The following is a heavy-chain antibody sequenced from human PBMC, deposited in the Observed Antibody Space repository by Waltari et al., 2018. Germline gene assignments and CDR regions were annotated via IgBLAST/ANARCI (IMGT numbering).Heavy chain of an antibody. V-gene: IGHV4-61*02. CDR2: IYTSGST. Sequence: QVQLQESGPGLVKPSQTLSLTCTVSGGSIRSGSYYWSWIRPPAGKGLEWIGRIYTSGSTNYNPSLKSRVTISVDTSKNQFSLKLSSVTAADTAVYYCARERDYDFWSGYWPQAVDYWGQGTLVTVSS. CDR1: GGSIRSGSYY. D-gene: IGHD3-3*01. J-gene: IGHJ4*02. CDR3: ARERDYDFWSGYWPQAVDY.